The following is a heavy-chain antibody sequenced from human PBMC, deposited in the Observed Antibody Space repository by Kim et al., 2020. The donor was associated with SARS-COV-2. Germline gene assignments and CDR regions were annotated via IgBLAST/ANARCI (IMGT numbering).Heavy chain of an antibody. D-gene: IGHD3-9*01. CDR2: IYTSGST. CDR3: ARGGSNDILTGSIHWYFDL. CDR1: GGSISSGSYY. J-gene: IGHJ2*01. Sequence: SETLSLTCTVSGGSISSGSYYWSWIRQPAGKGLEWIGRIYTSGSTNYNPSLKSRVTISVATSKNQFSLKLSSVTAADTAVYYCARGGSNDILTGSIHWYFDLWGRGTLVTVSS. V-gene: IGHV4-61*02.